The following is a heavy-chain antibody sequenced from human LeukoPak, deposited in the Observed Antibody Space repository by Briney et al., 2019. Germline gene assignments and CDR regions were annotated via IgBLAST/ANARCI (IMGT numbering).Heavy chain of an antibody. Sequence: SETLSLTCTISGGSVSDYYWSWIRQSPGKGLEWIGYIYHTGSTSYSPSLKSRVTISADTSQNQFSLKLSSVTAADTAVYYCASRKLGNDYGGQGTLVTVS. V-gene: IGHV4-59*02. CDR3: ASRKLGNDY. CDR2: IYHTGST. D-gene: IGHD7-27*01. J-gene: IGHJ4*02. CDR1: GGSVSDYY.